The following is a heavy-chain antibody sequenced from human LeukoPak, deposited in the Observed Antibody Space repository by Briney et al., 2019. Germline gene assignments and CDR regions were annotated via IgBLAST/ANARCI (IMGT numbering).Heavy chain of an antibody. J-gene: IGHJ4*02. CDR2: VSAYNGNT. Sequence: ASVKVSCKASGYTFTSYGISWVRQAPGQGLEWMGWVSAYNGNTNYAQKLQGRVTMTTDTSTSTAYMELRSLRSDDTAVYYCARDVEQQLVRAVDYWGQGTLVTVSS. CDR1: GYTFTSYG. CDR3: ARDVEQQLVRAVDY. V-gene: IGHV1-18*01. D-gene: IGHD6-13*01.